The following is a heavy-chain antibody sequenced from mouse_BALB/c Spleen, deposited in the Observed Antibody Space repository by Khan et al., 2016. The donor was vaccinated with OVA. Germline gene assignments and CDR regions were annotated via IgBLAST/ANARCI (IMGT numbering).Heavy chain of an antibody. CDR1: GYIFTDYL. CDR3: TRAGYGAFAF. D-gene: IGHD1-1*01. CDR2: IYPGNNDT. Sequence: VQLQQSGTVLARPGTSVRMSCKASGYIFTDYLMHWVKQRPGQGLEWIGSIYPGNNDTNYNQKFKDKAKLTSVPSASTAYMDFSSLTNEDFAVFYCTRAGYGAFAFWGQGTLVTVSA. V-gene: IGHV1-5*01. J-gene: IGHJ3*01.